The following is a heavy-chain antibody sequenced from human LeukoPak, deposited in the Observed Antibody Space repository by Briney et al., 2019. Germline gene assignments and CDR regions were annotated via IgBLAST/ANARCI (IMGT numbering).Heavy chain of an antibody. D-gene: IGHD1-1*01. J-gene: IGHJ4*02. CDR2: MWYDGSNQ. CDR1: GFTFSNYV. CDR3: ARDRSTRYFDY. Sequence: GGSLRLSCEASGFTFSNYVMHWVRQAPGKGLEWVALMWYDGSNQNYADSVKGRFTISRDNSKNTLYLQMNSLRDEDTAVYYCARDRSTRYFDYWGQGTLVTVSS. V-gene: IGHV3-33*01.